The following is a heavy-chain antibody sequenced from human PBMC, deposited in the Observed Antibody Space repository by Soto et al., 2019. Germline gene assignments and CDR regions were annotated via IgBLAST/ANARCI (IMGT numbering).Heavy chain of an antibody. CDR1: GYTFTSYY. Sequence: ASVKVSCKASGYTFTSYYMHWVRQAPGQGLEWMGIINPSGGSTSYAQKFQGRVTMTRDTSTSTFYMELSSLRSEDTAVYYCARVLWVAARADYYYGMDVWGQGTTVTVSS. V-gene: IGHV1-46*01. D-gene: IGHD6-6*01. J-gene: IGHJ6*02. CDR3: ARVLWVAARADYYYGMDV. CDR2: INPSGGST.